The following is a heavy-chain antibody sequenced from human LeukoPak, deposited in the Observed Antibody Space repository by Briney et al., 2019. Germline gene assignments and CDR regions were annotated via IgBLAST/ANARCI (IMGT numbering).Heavy chain of an antibody. Sequence: SETLSLTCTVSGGSISSGDYYWSWIRQPPGKGLEWIGYIYYGGSTYYNPSLKSRVTISVDTSKNQFSLKLSSVTAADTAVYYCARGGPYDSSGYYFMQFDYWGQGTLVTVSS. V-gene: IGHV4-30-4*01. J-gene: IGHJ4*02. CDR1: GGSISSGDYY. D-gene: IGHD3-22*01. CDR3: ARGGPYDSSGYYFMQFDY. CDR2: IYYGGST.